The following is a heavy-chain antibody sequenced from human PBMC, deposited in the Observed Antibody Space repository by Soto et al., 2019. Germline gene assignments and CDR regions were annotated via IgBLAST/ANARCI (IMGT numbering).Heavy chain of an antibody. D-gene: IGHD3-22*01. J-gene: IGHJ3*02. CDR1: GYTFTSYC. Sequence: NPXESLKSTCKGSGYTFTSYCICWVRQMPGKGLDWMGIIYPGDSDTRYSPSFQGQVTISADKSISTAYMKWSSLKASDTAMYYCARQPNYYDSSGYYYGNAFDIWGQGAMVTVSS. CDR2: IYPGDSDT. CDR3: ARQPNYYDSSGYYYGNAFDI. V-gene: IGHV5-51*01.